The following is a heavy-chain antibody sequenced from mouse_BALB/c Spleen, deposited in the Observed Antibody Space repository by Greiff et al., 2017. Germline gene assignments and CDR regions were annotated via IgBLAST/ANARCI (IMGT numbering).Heavy chain of an antibody. Sequence: VQLKESGPGLVKPSQSLSLTCSVTGYSITSGYYWNWIRQFPGNKLEWMGYISYDGSNNYNPSLKNRISITRDTSKNQFFLKLNSVTTEDTATYYCARDGYDYDYAMDYWGQGTSVTVSS. J-gene: IGHJ4*01. D-gene: IGHD2-4*01. CDR3: ARDGYDYDYAMDY. CDR2: ISYDGSN. V-gene: IGHV3-6*02. CDR1: GYSITSGYY.